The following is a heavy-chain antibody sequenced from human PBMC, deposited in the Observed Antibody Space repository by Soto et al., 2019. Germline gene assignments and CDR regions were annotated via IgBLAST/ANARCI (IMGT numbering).Heavy chain of an antibody. J-gene: IGHJ4*02. CDR2: ISGRGGNT. CDR1: GFTFSSYA. D-gene: IGHD4-4*01. Sequence: EVQLLESGGGLVQHGGSLRLSCAASGFTFSSYAMSWVRQAPGKGLEWVSSISGRGGNTYYADSVKGRFTISRDNSKNTLYLQMNSLRVEDTAVYYCAKERTVTTADFDYWGQGTLVTVSS. V-gene: IGHV3-23*01. CDR3: AKERTVTTADFDY.